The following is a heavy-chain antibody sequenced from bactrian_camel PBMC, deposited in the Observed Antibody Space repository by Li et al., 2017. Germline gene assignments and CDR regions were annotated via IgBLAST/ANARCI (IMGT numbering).Heavy chain of an antibody. V-gene: IGHV3S54*01. J-gene: IGHJ4*01. CDR3: KRGWKCIGAGCDDD. CDR2: IAPDGGAT. CDR1: GDTYRVNH. D-gene: IGHD1*01. Sequence: HVQLVESGGGPVQSGGSLRLSCVVSGDTYRVNHIGWFRQSPGKEREGVATIAPDGGATYYADSVKGRFTISRDNGKNTLYLQLNNLKTEDTGLYRCKRGWKCIGAGCDDDLGQGTQVTVS.